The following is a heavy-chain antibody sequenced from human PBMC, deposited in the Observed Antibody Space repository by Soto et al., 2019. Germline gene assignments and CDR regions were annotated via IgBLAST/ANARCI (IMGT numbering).Heavy chain of an antibody. CDR2: TYYRSKWYN. CDR1: GDSASSNSAA. J-gene: IGHJ6*02. Sequence: SQTLSLTCAISGDSASSNSAAWNWIRQSPSRGLEWLGRTYYRSKWYNDYAVSVKSRITINPDTSKNQFSLQLNSVTPEDTAVYYCARAGYGSGSYYPYYYGMDVWGQGTTVTVSS. V-gene: IGHV6-1*01. D-gene: IGHD3-10*01. CDR3: ARAGYGSGSYYPYYYGMDV.